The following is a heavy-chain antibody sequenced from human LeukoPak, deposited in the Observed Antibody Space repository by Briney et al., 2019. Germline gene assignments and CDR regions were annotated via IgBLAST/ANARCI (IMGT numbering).Heavy chain of an antibody. Sequence: ASVKVSCKASGYTFTSYAMHWVRQAPGQRLEWMGWINAGNGNTKYSQKFQGRVTITRDTSASTAYMELGSLRSEDTAVYYCARDAFIAAGTKGIREYFQHWGQGTLVTVSS. D-gene: IGHD6-25*01. V-gene: IGHV1-3*01. CDR1: GYTFTSYA. J-gene: IGHJ1*01. CDR3: ARDAFIAAGTKGIREYFQH. CDR2: INAGNGNT.